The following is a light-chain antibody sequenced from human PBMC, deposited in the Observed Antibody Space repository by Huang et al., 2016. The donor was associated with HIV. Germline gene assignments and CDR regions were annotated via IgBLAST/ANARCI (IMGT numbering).Light chain of an antibody. J-gene: IGKJ4*01. CDR1: QSIGNN. CDR2: DAS. Sequence: ETVMTQSPATLSLSPGERATLACRASQSIGNNLAGYQREPGRPPRLLSYDASTRATGIPARFSGSGSGTEFTLTISSLESEDFALYYCQQYNDWPPLTFGGGTKVEIK. CDR3: QQYNDWPPLT. V-gene: IGKV3-15*01.